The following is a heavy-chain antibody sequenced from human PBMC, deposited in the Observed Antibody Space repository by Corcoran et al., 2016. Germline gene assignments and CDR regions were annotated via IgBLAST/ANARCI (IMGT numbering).Heavy chain of an antibody. D-gene: IGHD2-15*01. CDR1: GFTFSSYS. V-gene: IGHV3-21*01. CDR2: ISSSSSYI. CDR3: ARGVAALKSNWFDP. J-gene: IGHJ5*02. Sequence: EVQLVESGGGLVKPGGSLRLSCAASGFTFSSYSMNWVRQAPGKGLEWVSSISSSSSYIYYADSVKGRFTISRDNAKNSLYLQMNSLRAEDTAVYYCARGVAALKSNWFDPWGQGTLVTVSS.